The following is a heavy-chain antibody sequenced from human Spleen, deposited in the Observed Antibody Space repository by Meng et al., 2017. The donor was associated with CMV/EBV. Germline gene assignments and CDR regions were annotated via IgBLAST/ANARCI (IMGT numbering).Heavy chain of an antibody. CDR1: GYTFSDYF. J-gene: IGHJ4*01. V-gene: IGHV1-2*02. D-gene: IGHD3-3*01. CDR2: INPKSGVT. Sequence: CKASGYTFSDYFLHWVRQAPGQGLEWMGWINPKSGVTNYAQRFQDRVTMTTDTSIRTVYMDLSRLTSDDTAIFYCARDLGVGAAGYWGQGTLVTVSS. CDR3: ARDLGVGAAGY.